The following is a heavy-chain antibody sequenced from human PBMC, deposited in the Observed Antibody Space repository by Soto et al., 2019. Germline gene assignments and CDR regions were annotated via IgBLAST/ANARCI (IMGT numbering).Heavy chain of an antibody. Sequence: GXLRLSCAAYGFTFRNYAMTWARQAPGKGLEWVSSLLRSGSSAYYADSVRGRFTISSDTSANSLYLQMDNLRAEDTAIYYCAKDAISGDGIWLMDSWGQGTVVTVSS. CDR1: GFTFRNYA. CDR2: LLRSGSSA. V-gene: IGHV3-23*01. J-gene: IGHJ5*02. CDR3: AKDAISGDGIWLMDS. D-gene: IGHD4-17*01.